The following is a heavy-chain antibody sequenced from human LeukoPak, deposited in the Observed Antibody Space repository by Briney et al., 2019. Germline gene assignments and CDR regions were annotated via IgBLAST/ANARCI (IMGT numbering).Heavy chain of an antibody. V-gene: IGHV1-18*01. CDR1: GYTFTSYG. J-gene: IGHJ4*02. CDR2: ISAYNGNT. Sequence: ASVKVSCKASGYTFTSYGISWVRQAPGQGLEWMGWISAYNGNTNYAQKLQGRVTMTTDTSTSTAYMELRSLRSDDTAVYYCTGQPRDCNGGSCYWAFDYWGQGTLVTVSS. D-gene: IGHD2-15*01. CDR3: TGQPRDCNGGSCYWAFDY.